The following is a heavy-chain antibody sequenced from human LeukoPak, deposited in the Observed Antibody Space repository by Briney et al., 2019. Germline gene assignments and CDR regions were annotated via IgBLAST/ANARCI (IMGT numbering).Heavy chain of an antibody. V-gene: IGHV3-48*04. CDR1: GFTFSSYT. D-gene: IGHD3-10*01. CDR2: NSSSSSII. CDR3: ARGSYYPDY. Sequence: GGSLRLSCAASGFTFSSYTMNWVRQAPGKGLEWVSYNSSSSSIIYYADSVKGRFTISRDNAANSLSLQMNSLRAEDTAVYYCARGSYYPDYWGQGTRVTVSS. J-gene: IGHJ4*02.